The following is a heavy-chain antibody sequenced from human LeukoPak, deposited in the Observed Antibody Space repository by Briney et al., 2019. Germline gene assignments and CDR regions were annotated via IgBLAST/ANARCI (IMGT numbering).Heavy chain of an antibody. Sequence: GGSLRLSCAASGFAFSKYWMSWVRQAPGKGLEWVANIKEDGSIEDYADSVKGRFTVSRDNAKNSLYPQMNSLRVEDTAVYYCVSQQLAPPWGQGTLVTVSS. D-gene: IGHD5-24*01. CDR1: GFAFSKYW. CDR3: VSQQLAPP. CDR2: IKEDGSIE. V-gene: IGHV3-7*01. J-gene: IGHJ5*02.